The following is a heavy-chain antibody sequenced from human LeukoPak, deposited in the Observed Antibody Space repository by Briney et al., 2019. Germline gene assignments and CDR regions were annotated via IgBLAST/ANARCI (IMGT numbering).Heavy chain of an antibody. Sequence: TGGSLRLSCAASGFTFSSYSMNWVRQAPGKGLEWVSSISSSSSSYIYYADSVKGRFTISRDNAKNSLYLQMNSLRAEDTAVYYCARGYSSGYPIFDCWGQGTLVTVSS. CDR1: GFTFSSYS. CDR3: ARGYSSGYPIFDC. CDR2: ISSSSSSYI. V-gene: IGHV3-21*01. D-gene: IGHD3-22*01. J-gene: IGHJ4*02.